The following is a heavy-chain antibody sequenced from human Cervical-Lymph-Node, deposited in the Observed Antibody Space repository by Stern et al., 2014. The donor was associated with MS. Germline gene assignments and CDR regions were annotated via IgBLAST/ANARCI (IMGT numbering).Heavy chain of an antibody. D-gene: IGHD4-17*01. CDR2: INANSGGT. CDR3: ARDMSTVTTPYFDY. J-gene: IGHJ4*02. CDR1: GFTFTSCY. V-gene: IGHV1-2*02. Sequence: QMQLVQSGAEVRRPGASVKVACKASGFTFTSCYMHWVRQAPGQGLEWMGWINANSGGTNSAQKFQGRVTMTRDTSISTVYMDLTGLTSDDTAIYYCARDMSTVTTPYFDYWGQGTLGTVPS.